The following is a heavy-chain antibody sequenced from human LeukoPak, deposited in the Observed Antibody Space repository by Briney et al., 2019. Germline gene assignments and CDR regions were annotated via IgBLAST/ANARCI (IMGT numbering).Heavy chain of an antibody. J-gene: IGHJ4*02. CDR1: GGSISSYY. Sequence: PSETLSLTCTVSGGSISSYYWSWIRQPPGKGLEWIGYIYYSGSTNYNPSLKSRVTISVDTSKNQFSLKLSSVTAADTAVYYCARGYYDYVWGSYRNKYYFDYWGQGTLVTVSS. D-gene: IGHD3-16*02. V-gene: IGHV4-59*01. CDR2: IYYSGST. CDR3: ARGYYDYVWGSYRNKYYFDY.